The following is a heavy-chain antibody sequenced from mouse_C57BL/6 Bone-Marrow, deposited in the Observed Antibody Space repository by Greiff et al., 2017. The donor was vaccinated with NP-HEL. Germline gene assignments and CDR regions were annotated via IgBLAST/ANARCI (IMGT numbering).Heavy chain of an antibody. CDR3: ARSSYYGSSDRYFDV. J-gene: IGHJ1*03. CDR1: GYTFTDYY. V-gene: IGHV1-76*01. D-gene: IGHD1-1*01. CDR2: IYPGSGNT. Sequence: QVQLQQSGAELVRPGASVKLSCKASGYTFTDYYINWVKQRPGQGLEWIARIYPGSGNTYYNEKFKGKATLTAEKSSSTAYMQLSSLTSEDSAVYFWARSSYYGSSDRYFDVWGTGTTVTVSS.